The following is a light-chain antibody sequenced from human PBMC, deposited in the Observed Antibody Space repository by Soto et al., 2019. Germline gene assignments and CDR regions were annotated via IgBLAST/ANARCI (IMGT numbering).Light chain of an antibody. J-gene: IGLJ2*01. CDR3: CSYAGSFHVV. CDR1: SSHVGGYNY. V-gene: IGLV2-11*01. Sequence: QSALTQPRSVSGSPGQSVTISCTGTSSHVGGYNYVSWYQQHPGKAPKLMIYDVSKRPPGVPDRFSGSKSGNTASLTISGLQAEDEADYYCCSYAGSFHVVFGGGTQLTVL. CDR2: DVS.